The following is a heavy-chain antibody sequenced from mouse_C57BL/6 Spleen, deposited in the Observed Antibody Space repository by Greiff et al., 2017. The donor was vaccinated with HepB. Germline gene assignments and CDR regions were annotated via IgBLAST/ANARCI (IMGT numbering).Heavy chain of an antibody. CDR1: GYTFTSYW. Sequence: QVQLQQPGAELVRPGSSVKLSCKASGYTFTSYWMDWVKQRPGQGLEWIGNIYPSDSETHYNQKFKDKATLTVDKSSSTAYMQLSSLTSEDSAVYYCARGLLLLRSYAMDYWGQGTSVTVSS. CDR3: ARGLLLLRSYAMDY. D-gene: IGHD1-1*01. V-gene: IGHV1-61*01. CDR2: IYPSDSET. J-gene: IGHJ4*01.